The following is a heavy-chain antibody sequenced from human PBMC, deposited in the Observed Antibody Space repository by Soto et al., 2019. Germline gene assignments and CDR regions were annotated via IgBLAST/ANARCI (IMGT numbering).Heavy chain of an antibody. Sequence: EVQLVQSGAEVKKPGESLRISCKGSGYSFTSYWISWVRQMPGKGLEWMGRIDPSDSYTNYSPSFQGHVTISADKSISTAYLQWSSLKASDTAMYYCARGEKVDHLLSGGMDVWGQGTTVTVSS. V-gene: IGHV5-10-1*01. J-gene: IGHJ6*02. CDR1: GYSFTSYW. D-gene: IGHD2-2*01. CDR3: ARGEKVDHLLSGGMDV. CDR2: IDPSDSYT.